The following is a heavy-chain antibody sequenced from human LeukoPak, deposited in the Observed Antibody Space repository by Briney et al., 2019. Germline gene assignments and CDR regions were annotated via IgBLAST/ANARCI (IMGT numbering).Heavy chain of an antibody. D-gene: IGHD3-22*01. CDR2: ISGSGGST. V-gene: IGHV3-23*01. CDR3: AKNYYDSSGYYFPPYFDY. J-gene: IGHJ4*02. CDR1: GFTFSSYG. Sequence: GGSLRLSCAASGFTFSSYGMSWVRQAPGKGLKWVSAISGSGGSTYYADSVKGRFTISRDNSKNTLYLQMNSLRAEDTAVYYCAKNYYDSSGYYFPPYFDYWGQGTLVTVSS.